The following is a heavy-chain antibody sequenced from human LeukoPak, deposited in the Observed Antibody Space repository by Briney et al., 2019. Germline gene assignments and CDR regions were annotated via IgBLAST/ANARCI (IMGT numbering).Heavy chain of an antibody. CDR2: ISGSGGST. CDR3: AKDRVRGYNYFDY. CDR1: GFTFSSYA. Sequence: GGSLRLSCAASGFTFSSYAMSWVRLAPGKGLEWVSAISGSGGSTYYADSVKGRFTISRDNSKNTLYLQMNSLRAEDTAVYYCAKDRVRGYNYFDYWGQGTLVTVSS. V-gene: IGHV3-23*01. D-gene: IGHD5-12*01. J-gene: IGHJ4*02.